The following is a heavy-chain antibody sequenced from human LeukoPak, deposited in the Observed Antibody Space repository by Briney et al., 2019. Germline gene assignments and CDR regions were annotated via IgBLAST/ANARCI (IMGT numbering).Heavy chain of an antibody. Sequence: SVKVSCEASGGTFSSYAISWVRQAPGQGLEWMGRIIPILGIANYAQKFQGRVTITADKSTSTAYMELSSLRSEDTAVYYCARDITGYSSGGDWGQGTLVTVSS. J-gene: IGHJ4*02. CDR2: IIPILGIA. D-gene: IGHD6-19*01. CDR1: GGTFSSYA. V-gene: IGHV1-69*04. CDR3: ARDITGYSSGGD.